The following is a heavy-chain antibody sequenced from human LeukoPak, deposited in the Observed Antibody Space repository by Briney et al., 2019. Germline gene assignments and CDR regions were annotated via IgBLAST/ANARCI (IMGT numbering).Heavy chain of an antibody. CDR2: IWYDGSNK. CDR1: GFTFSSYG. Sequence: GGSLRLSCAASGFTFSSYGMHWVRQAPGKGLEWVAVIWYDGSNKYYADSVKGRFTISRDNSKNTLYLQMNSLRAEDTAVYYCAGDTNYLSGGVLGYWGQGTLVTVSS. J-gene: IGHJ4*02. D-gene: IGHD5-24*01. CDR3: AGDTNYLSGGVLGY. V-gene: IGHV3-33*01.